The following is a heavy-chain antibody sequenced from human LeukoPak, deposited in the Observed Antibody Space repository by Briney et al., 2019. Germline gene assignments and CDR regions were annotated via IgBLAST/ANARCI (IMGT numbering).Heavy chain of an antibody. CDR3: ARHEAWRVRGVIITNWFDP. CDR1: GXRFTSYW. J-gene: IGHJ5*02. Sequence: PGESLKISCKGSGXRFTSYWIGWVRQMPGKGLEWMGIIYPGDSDTRYSPSFQGQVTISADKSISTAYLQWSSLKASDTAMYYCARHEAWRVRGVIITNWFDPWGQGTLVTVSS. CDR2: IYPGDSDT. D-gene: IGHD3-10*01. V-gene: IGHV5-51*01.